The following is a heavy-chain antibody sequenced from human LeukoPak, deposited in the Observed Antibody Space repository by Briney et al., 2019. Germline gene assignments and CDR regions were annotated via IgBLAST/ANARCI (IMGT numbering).Heavy chain of an antibody. Sequence: PSETLSLTCAVYGGSFSGYYWSWIRQPPGKGLEWIGEINHSGSTNYNPSLKSRVTISVDTSKNQFSLKLSSVTAADTAVYYCARATVDTAMGGFDYWGQGTLVTVSS. V-gene: IGHV4-34*01. D-gene: IGHD5-18*01. CDR3: ARATVDTAMGGFDY. J-gene: IGHJ4*02. CDR2: INHSGST. CDR1: GGSFSGYY.